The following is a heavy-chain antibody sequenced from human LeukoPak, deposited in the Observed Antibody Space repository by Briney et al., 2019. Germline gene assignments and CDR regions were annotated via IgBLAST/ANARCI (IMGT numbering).Heavy chain of an antibody. CDR1: GDTFTTYA. D-gene: IGHD2-8*01. CDR2: IIPMFGTP. J-gene: IGHJ5*02. V-gene: IGHV1-69*06. Sequence: ASVKVSCKASGDTFTTYAIIWVRQAPGQGLEWMGGIIPMFGTPNYAQRLKGRVTITADKSTRTAYMELSSLRSEDTAVYYCARAGIPGYCTNVTCSNWLDPWGQGTLVTVSS. CDR3: ARAGIPGYCTNVTCSNWLDP.